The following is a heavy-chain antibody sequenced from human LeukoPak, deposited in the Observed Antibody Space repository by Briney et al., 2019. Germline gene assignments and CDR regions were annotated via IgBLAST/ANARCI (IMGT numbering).Heavy chain of an antibody. Sequence: GSLRLSRAASGFPFINYAMTWVRQAPGKGLEWVSSVRGSGDGTSYGDSVKGRFTMSRDNSKNTLYLQMNSLRAEDTAIYYCGRDPNGDYVGAFDFWGRGTLVTVSS. J-gene: IGHJ3*01. CDR1: GFPFINYA. D-gene: IGHD4-17*01. CDR2: VRGSGDGT. CDR3: GRDPNGDYVGAFDF. V-gene: IGHV3-23*01.